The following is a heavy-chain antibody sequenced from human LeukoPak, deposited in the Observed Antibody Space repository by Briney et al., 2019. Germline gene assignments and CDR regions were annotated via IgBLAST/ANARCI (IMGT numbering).Heavy chain of an antibody. CDR2: ISYDGSNK. CDR1: GFTFSSYG. CDR3: AKSDPQPSGWSVFDY. Sequence: PGGSLRLSCAASGFTFSSYGMHWVRQAPGKGLEWVAVISYDGSNKYYADSVKGRFTISRDNSKNTLYLQMNSLRAEDTAVYYCAKSDPQPSGWSVFDYWGQGTLVTVSS. J-gene: IGHJ4*02. V-gene: IGHV3-30*18. D-gene: IGHD6-19*01.